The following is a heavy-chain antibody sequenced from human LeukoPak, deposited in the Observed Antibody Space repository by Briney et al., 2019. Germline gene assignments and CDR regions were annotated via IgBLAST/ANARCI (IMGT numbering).Heavy chain of an antibody. D-gene: IGHD6-6*01. CDR3: ARGRGSSSPFDP. Sequence: ASVKVSCKASGYTFTSYDINWVRQATGQGLEWMGWMNPNSGNTGYAQKFQGRVTVTRNTSISTAYMELSSLRSEDTAVYYCARGRGSSSPFDPWGQGTLVTVSS. CDR2: MNPNSGNT. V-gene: IGHV1-8*01. CDR1: GYTFTSYD. J-gene: IGHJ5*02.